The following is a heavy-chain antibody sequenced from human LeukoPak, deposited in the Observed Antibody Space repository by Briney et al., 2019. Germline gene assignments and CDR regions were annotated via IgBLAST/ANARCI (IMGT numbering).Heavy chain of an antibody. Sequence: GGSLRLSCAASGFTFSSYAMSWVRQTPGKGLEWVSGISDSGGGTHYADSVKGRFTISRDNSKNTLYLQMNSLRAEDTAVYYCAKDLTPSDYWGQGTLVTVSS. V-gene: IGHV3-23*01. CDR2: ISDSGGGT. CDR1: GFTFSSYA. J-gene: IGHJ4*02. CDR3: AKDLTPSDY.